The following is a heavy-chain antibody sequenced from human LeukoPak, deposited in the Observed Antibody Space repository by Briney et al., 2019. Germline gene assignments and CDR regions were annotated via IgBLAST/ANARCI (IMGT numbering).Heavy chain of an antibody. CDR1: GGSISNYY. CDR2: LHTTGST. V-gene: IGHV4-4*07. J-gene: IGHJ2*01. D-gene: IGHD2-2*01. CDR3: AGASAAARYFHL. Sequence: SETLSLTCTVSGGSISNYYWSWIRQPAGKGLEWIGRLHTTGSTNYNPSLKSRVTMSLDTSKKQFSLKLSSVTAAATAVFYCAGASAAARYFHLSGRGTLVTVSS.